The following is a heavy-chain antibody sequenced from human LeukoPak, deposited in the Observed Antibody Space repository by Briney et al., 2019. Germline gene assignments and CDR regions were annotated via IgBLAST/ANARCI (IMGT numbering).Heavy chain of an antibody. CDR2: INTNTGNP. D-gene: IGHD3-9*01. J-gene: IGHJ3*02. Sequence: ASVKVSCKASGYTFTGYYMHWVRQAPGQGLEWMGWINTNTGNPTYAQGFTGRFVFSLDTSVSTAYLQISSLKAEDTAVYYCARGAFDSRWACDIWGQGTMVTVSS. V-gene: IGHV7-4-1*02. CDR3: ARGAFDSRWACDI. CDR1: GYTFTGYY.